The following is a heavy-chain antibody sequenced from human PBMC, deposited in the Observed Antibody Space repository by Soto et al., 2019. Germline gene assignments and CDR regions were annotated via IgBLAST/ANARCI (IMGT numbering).Heavy chain of an antibody. CDR2: ISYDGSNK. J-gene: IGHJ4*02. D-gene: IGHD2-8*01. CDR1: GFTFSSYG. CDR3: AKDGGVGCTNCVCYGY. V-gene: IGHV3-30*18. Sequence: QVQLVESGGGVVQPGRSLRLSCAASGFTFSSYGMHWVRQAPGKGLEWVAVISYDGSNKYYADSVKGRFTISRDKSKNTLDLQMNSMRAEDTAVYYCAKDGGVGCTNCVCYGYWGKVTLFTVSS.